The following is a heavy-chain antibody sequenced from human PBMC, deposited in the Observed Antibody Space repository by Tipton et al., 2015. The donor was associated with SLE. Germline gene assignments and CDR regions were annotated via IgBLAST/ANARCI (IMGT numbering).Heavy chain of an antibody. CDR1: GYTFTSYG. Sequence: QLVQSGAEVKKPGASVKVSCKASGYTFTSYGISWVRQAPGQGLECMGWISAYNGNTNYAQKLQGRVTMTTDTSTSTAYMELRSLRSDDTAVYYCARNSQITIFGVVIGNYGMDVWGQGTTVTVSS. V-gene: IGHV1-18*01. CDR2: ISAYNGNT. J-gene: IGHJ6*02. D-gene: IGHD3-3*01. CDR3: ARNSQITIFGVVIGNYGMDV.